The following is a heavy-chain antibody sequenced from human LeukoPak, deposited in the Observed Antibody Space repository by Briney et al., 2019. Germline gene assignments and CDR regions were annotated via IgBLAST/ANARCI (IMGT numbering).Heavy chain of an antibody. V-gene: IGHV4-34*01. CDR2: INHSGST. Sequence: NPSETLSLTCAVYGGSFSGYYWSWIRQPPGKGLEWIGEINHSGSTNYNPSLKSRVTISVDTSKNQFSLKLSSVTAADTAVYYCGRGLKRYYYDSSGPFDYWGQGTLVTVSS. D-gene: IGHD3-22*01. CDR3: GRGLKRYYYDSSGPFDY. CDR1: GGSFSGYY. J-gene: IGHJ4*02.